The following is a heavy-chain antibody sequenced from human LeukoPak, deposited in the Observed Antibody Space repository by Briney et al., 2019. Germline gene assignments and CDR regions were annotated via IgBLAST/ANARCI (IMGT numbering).Heavy chain of an antibody. J-gene: IGHJ5*02. Sequence: SVKVSCKASGGTFSSYAISWVRQAPGQGLEWMGGIIPIFGTANYAQKFQGRVTVTTDESTSTAYMELSSLRSEDTAVYYCARESGKVSNWFDPWGQGTLVTVSS. CDR2: IIPIFGTA. CDR3: ARESGKVSNWFDP. CDR1: GGTFSSYA. V-gene: IGHV1-69*05. D-gene: IGHD6-6*01.